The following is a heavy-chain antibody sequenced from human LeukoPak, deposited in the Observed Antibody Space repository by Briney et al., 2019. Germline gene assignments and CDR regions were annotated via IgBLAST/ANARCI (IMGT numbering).Heavy chain of an antibody. V-gene: IGHV1-8*02. CDR2: MNPNSGNT. D-gene: IGHD6-19*01. CDR3: ARDREGYSSANWFDP. J-gene: IGHJ5*02. Sequence: GASVKVSCKASGYTFTSYGISWVRQAPGQGLEWMGWMNPNSGNTGYAQKFQGRVTMTRNTSISTAYMELSSLRSEDTAVYYCARDREGYSSANWFDPWGQGTLVTVSS. CDR1: GYTFTSYG.